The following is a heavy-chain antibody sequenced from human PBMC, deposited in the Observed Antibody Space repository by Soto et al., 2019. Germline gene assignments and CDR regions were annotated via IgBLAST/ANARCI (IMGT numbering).Heavy chain of an antibody. CDR1: GGSISSGGYY. Sequence: QVQLQESGPGLVKPSQTLSLTCTVSGGSISSGGYYWSWIRQHPGKGLEWIGYIYYSGSTYYNPSLKSRVTISVDTSKNPFSLKLSSVTAADTAVYYCARCLAGPDWNWFDPWGQGTLVTVSS. V-gene: IGHV4-31*03. J-gene: IGHJ5*02. CDR2: IYYSGST. D-gene: IGHD6-19*01. CDR3: ARCLAGPDWNWFDP.